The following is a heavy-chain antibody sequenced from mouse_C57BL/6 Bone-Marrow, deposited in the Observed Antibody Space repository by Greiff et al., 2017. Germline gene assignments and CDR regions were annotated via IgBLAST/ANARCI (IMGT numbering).Heavy chain of an antibody. J-gene: IGHJ3*01. CDR3: ARSAYYSNYGFAY. Sequence: QVQLQQSGAELVKPGASVKISCKASGYAFSSYWMNWVKQRPGKGLEWIGQIYPGDGDTNYNGKFKGKATLTADKSSSTAYMQLSSLPSEDSAVYFCARSAYYSNYGFAYWGQGTLVTVSA. D-gene: IGHD2-5*01. CDR2: IYPGDGDT. CDR1: GYAFSSYW. V-gene: IGHV1-80*01.